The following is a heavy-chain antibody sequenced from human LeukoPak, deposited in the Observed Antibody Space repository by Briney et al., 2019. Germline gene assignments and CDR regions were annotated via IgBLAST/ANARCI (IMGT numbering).Heavy chain of an antibody. CDR3: AKDTNDYSNYNWFDP. Sequence: GRSLRLSCAASGFTFSSYGMHRVRQAPGKGLEWVAVIWYDGSNKYYADSVKGRITISRDNSKNTLYLQMNSLRAEDTAVYYCAKDTNDYSNYNWFDPWGQGTLVTVSS. J-gene: IGHJ5*02. D-gene: IGHD4-11*01. CDR1: GFTFSSYG. V-gene: IGHV3-33*06. CDR2: IWYDGSNK.